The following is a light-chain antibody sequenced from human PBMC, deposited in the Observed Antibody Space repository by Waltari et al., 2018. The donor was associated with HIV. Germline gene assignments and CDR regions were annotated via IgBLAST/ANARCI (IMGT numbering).Light chain of an antibody. Sequence: QSALTQPASVSGSPGQSITISCPGPSSDIGAYEYVSWYRQHPDKAPQLLIYDVFYRPSGVSHRFSGSKSGNTASLTISGLQAEDEAVYSCSSYTTTNTIIFGGGTKLTVL. CDR2: DVF. CDR3: SSYTTTNTII. CDR1: SSDIGAYEY. V-gene: IGLV2-14*03. J-gene: IGLJ2*01.